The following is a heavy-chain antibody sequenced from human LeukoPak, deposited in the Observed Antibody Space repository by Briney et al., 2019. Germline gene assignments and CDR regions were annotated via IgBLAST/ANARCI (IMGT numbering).Heavy chain of an antibody. CDR1: GFTFSDYY. CDR2: IKQDGSEK. CDR3: ARLVVAVVAGLDV. D-gene: IGHD2-15*01. J-gene: IGHJ6*02. Sequence: GGSLRLSCAASGFTFSDYYMSWVRQAPGKGLEWVASIKQDGSEKYYVDSVKGRFTISKDNTKNSLSLQMNSLRAEDTAVYYCARLVVAVVAGLDVWGQGTTVIVSS. V-gene: IGHV3-7*05.